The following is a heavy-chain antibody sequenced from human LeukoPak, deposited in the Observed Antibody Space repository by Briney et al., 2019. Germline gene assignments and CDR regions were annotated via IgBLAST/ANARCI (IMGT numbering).Heavy chain of an antibody. J-gene: IGHJ6*02. V-gene: IGHV4-34*01. D-gene: IGHD4-11*01. CDR1: GGSFSGYY. CDR3: ARGYSNYVYYYYYGMDV. CDR2: INHSGST. Sequence: SETLSLTCAVYGGSFSGYYWSWIRQPPGKGLEWIGEINHSGSTNYNPSLKSRVTISVDMSKNQFSLKLSSVTAADTAVYYCARGYSNYVYYYYYGMDVWGQGTTVTVSS.